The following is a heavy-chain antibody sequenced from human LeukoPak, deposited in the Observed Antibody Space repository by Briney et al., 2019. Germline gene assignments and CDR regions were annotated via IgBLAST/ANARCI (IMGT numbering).Heavy chain of an antibody. CDR1: GGSISSGSYY. V-gene: IGHV4-61*02. J-gene: IGHJ3*02. D-gene: IGHD3-9*01. Sequence: SETLSLTCTVSGGSISSGSYYWSWIRQPAGKGLEWIGRIYTSGSTNYNPSLKSRVTISVDTSKNQFSLKLSSVTAADTAVYYCARGDILTGYYEPDAFDIWGQGTMVTVSS. CDR2: IYTSGST. CDR3: ARGDILTGYYEPDAFDI.